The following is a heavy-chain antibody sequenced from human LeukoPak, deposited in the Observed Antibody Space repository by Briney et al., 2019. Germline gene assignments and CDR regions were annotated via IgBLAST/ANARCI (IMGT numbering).Heavy chain of an antibody. J-gene: IGHJ4*02. Sequence: SETLSLTCTVSGGSISSGGYYWSWIRQPPGKGLEWIGYIYHSGSTYYNPSLKSRVTISVDRSKNQFSLKLSSVTAADTAVYYCATKNLRSSSWYVDYWGQGTLVTVSS. V-gene: IGHV4-30-2*01. CDR2: IYHSGST. CDR1: GGSISSGGYY. D-gene: IGHD6-13*01. CDR3: ATKNLRSSSWYVDY.